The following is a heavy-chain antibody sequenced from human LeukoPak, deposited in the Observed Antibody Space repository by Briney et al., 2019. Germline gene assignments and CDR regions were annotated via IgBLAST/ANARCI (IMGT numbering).Heavy chain of an antibody. CDR1: GFTFSSYS. J-gene: IGHJ4*02. CDR2: IKQDGREK. V-gene: IGHV3-7*01. Sequence: HPGGSLRLSCAASGFTFSSYSMNWVRQAPGKGLEWVANIKQDGREKYYVDSVKGRFTISRDNTKKSLYLQMNTLRAEDTAVYYCARFRTAMQLWKGYYFDYWGQGTLVTVSS. D-gene: IGHD5-18*01. CDR3: ARFRTAMQLWKGYYFDY.